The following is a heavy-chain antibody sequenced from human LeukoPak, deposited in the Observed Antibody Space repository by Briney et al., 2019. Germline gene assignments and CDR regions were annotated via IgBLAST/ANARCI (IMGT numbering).Heavy chain of an antibody. CDR3: ARVRGSGPDYYYMDV. Sequence: PGGSLRLSCAASGFTFDDYAMHWVRQAPGKGLEWVSGISWNSGSIGYADSVKGRFTISRDNAKNSLYLQMNSLRAEDTAVYYCARVRGSGPDYYYMDVWGKGTTVTVSS. CDR2: ISWNSGSI. CDR1: GFTFDDYA. J-gene: IGHJ6*03. D-gene: IGHD3-10*01. V-gene: IGHV3-9*01.